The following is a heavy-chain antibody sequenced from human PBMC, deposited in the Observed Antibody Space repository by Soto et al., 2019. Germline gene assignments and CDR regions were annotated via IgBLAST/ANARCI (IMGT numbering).Heavy chain of an antibody. D-gene: IGHD2-15*01. CDR2: INIGNGNT. V-gene: IGHV1-3*04. J-gene: IGHJ5*02. CDR3: AREPLCGGRCYDNYFDP. Sequence: ASVKVSCKASGYTFTYYPIHWVRQAPGQRLEWMGWINIGNGNTASSQKFQDRVTITRETSASTAYMELTSLRSEDTAVYYCAREPLCGGRCYDNYFDPWGQGTLVTVS. CDR1: GYTFTYYP.